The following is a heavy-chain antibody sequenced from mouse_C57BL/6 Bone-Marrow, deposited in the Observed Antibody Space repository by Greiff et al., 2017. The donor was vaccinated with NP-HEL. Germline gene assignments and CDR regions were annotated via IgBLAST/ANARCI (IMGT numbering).Heavy chain of an antibody. CDR2: INPSTGGT. D-gene: IGHD2-4*01. V-gene: IGHV1-42*01. Sequence: VHVKQSGPELVKPGASVKISCKASGYSFTGYYMNWVKQSPEKSLEWIGEINPSTGGTTYNQKFKAKATLTVDKSSSTAYMQLKSLTSEDSAVYYCAYDYDGDYYAMDYWGQGTSVTVSS. CDR1: GYSFTGYY. CDR3: AYDYDGDYYAMDY. J-gene: IGHJ4*01.